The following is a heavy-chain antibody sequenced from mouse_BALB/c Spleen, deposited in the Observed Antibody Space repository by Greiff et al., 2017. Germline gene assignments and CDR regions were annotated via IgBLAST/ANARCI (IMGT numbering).Heavy chain of an antibody. CDR2: IAPGSGST. D-gene: IGHD2-1*01. J-gene: IGHJ1*01. CDR1: GYTFTSYW. V-gene: IGHV1S41*01. CDR3: ATTGGNYVNWYFDV. Sequence: DLVKPGASVKLSCKASGYTFTSYWVNWIKQRPGQGLEWIGRIAPGSGSTYYNEMFKGKATLTVDTSSSTAYIQLSSLSSEDSAVYFCATTGGNYVNWYFDVWGAGTTVTVSS.